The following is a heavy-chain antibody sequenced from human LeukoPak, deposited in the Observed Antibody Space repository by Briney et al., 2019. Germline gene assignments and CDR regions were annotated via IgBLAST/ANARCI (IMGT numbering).Heavy chain of an antibody. CDR1: GGSFSGYY. CDR3: ARGRLVLLWFGELLYPVRSSTSFDY. V-gene: IGHV4-34*01. J-gene: IGHJ4*02. CDR2: INHSGST. Sequence: PSETLSLTCAVYGGSFSGYYWSWIRQPPGKGLEWIGEINHSGSTNYNPSLKSRVTISVDTSKNQFSLKLSSVTAADTAVYYCARGRLVLLWFGELLYPVRSSTSFDYWGQGTLVTVSS. D-gene: IGHD3-10*01.